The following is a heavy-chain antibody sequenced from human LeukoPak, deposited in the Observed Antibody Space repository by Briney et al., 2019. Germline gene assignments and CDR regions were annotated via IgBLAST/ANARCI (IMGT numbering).Heavy chain of an antibody. J-gene: IGHJ4*02. CDR2: IWYDGSNK. CDR1: GFTFSSYG. D-gene: IGHD1-26*01. Sequence: GGSLSLSCAASGFTFSSYGMHWVRQAPAKGLEWVAVIWYDGSNKYYADSVKGRFTISRDNSKNTLYLQMNSLRAEDTAVYYCARDRSWFDYWGQGTLVTVSS. CDR3: ARDRSWFDY. V-gene: IGHV3-33*01.